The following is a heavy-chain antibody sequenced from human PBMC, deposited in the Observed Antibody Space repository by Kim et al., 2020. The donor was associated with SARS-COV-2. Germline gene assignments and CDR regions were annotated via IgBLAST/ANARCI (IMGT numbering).Heavy chain of an antibody. CDR3: ARDPYPYLMVPHNWFDP. J-gene: IGHJ5*02. V-gene: IGHV3-30*07. Sequence: VKGRFTISRDNSKTTLYLQMNSLRAEDTAVYYCARDPYPYLMVPHNWFDPWGQGTLVTVSS. D-gene: IGHD2-8*01.